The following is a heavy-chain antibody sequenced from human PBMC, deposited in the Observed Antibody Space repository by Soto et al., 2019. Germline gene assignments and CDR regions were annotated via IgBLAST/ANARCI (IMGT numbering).Heavy chain of an antibody. CDR1: GFTFSSYA. CDR2: ISYDGSNK. D-gene: IGHD1-26*01. Sequence: QVQLVESGGGVVQPGRSLRLSCAASGFTFSSYALHWVRQAPGKGLQWLALISYDGSNKYYADSVRARFTISRDNSKNSLYLQLNSVRADDTAVYYCAKDGPSGSYYGSWLDPWGQGTLVTVSS. V-gene: IGHV3-30-3*01. CDR3: AKDGPSGSYYGSWLDP. J-gene: IGHJ5*02.